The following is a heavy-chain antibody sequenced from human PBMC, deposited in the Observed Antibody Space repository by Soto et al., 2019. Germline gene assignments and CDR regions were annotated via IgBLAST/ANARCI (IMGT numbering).Heavy chain of an antibody. J-gene: IGHJ4*02. V-gene: IGHV1-58*02. CDR3: AALGEDYGGVDYGDYVSSHAQRDY. D-gene: IGHD4-17*01. CDR1: GFIFPSSA. Sequence: SVKVSCKASGFIFPSSAMQWVRQARGQRLEWIGGIVVGSGNTNYAQKFQERVTITSDMSTSTAYMELSSLRSEDTAVYYCAALGEDYGGVDYGDYVSSHAQRDYWGQ. CDR2: IVVGSGNT.